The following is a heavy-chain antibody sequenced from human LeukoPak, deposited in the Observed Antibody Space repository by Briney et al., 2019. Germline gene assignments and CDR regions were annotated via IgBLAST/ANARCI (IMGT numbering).Heavy chain of an antibody. CDR2: IYYSGST. CDR1: GGSISSYY. CDR3: ARRWGEYFDY. V-gene: IGHV4-59*05. D-gene: IGHD3-10*01. Sequence: SETLSLTCTVSGGSISSYYWSWIRQPAGKGLEWIGSIYYSGSTYYNPSLKSRVTISVDTSKNQFSLKLSSVTAADTAVYYCARRWGEYFDYWGQGTLVTVSS. J-gene: IGHJ4*02.